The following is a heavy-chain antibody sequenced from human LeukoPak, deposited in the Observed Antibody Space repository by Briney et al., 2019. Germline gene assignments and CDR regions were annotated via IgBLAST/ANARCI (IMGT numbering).Heavy chain of an antibody. D-gene: IGHD3-3*01. CDR1: GYTFTGYY. CDR3: AIGSGYVDY. J-gene: IGHJ4*02. V-gene: IGHV1-8*02. CDR2: MNPNSGNT. Sequence: GASVKVSCKASGYTFTGYYMHWVRQATGQGLEWMGWMNPNSGNTGYAQKFQGRVTMTRNTSISTAYMELSSLRSEDTAVYYCAIGSGYVDYWGQGTLVTVSS.